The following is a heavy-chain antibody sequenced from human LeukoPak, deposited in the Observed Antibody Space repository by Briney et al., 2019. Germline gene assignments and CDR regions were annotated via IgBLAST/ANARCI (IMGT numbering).Heavy chain of an antibody. Sequence: GGSLRLSCAASGFTFSDYYMSWIRQAPGKGLEWVSYISSSGSTIYYADSVKGRFTISRDNSKNTLYLQMNSLRAEDTAVYYCARDRSSSSLDAFDIWGQGTMVTVSS. CDR3: ARDRSSSSLDAFDI. J-gene: IGHJ3*02. D-gene: IGHD6-13*01. CDR1: GFTFSDYY. V-gene: IGHV3-11*04. CDR2: ISSSGSTI.